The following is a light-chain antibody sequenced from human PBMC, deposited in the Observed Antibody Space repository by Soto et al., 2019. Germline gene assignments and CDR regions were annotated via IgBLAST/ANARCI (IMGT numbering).Light chain of an antibody. CDR2: GAS. CDR1: QSVSSS. Sequence: DIVLTQSPRTMSSPPGERAPLSCRASQSVSSSLAWYQQNPGQAPRLLIYGASKRATGIPDRFSGSGSGTDFTLTISRLEPEDFAVYYCQQYGISPRTFGQGTKVDIK. V-gene: IGKV3-20*01. J-gene: IGKJ1*01. CDR3: QQYGISPRT.